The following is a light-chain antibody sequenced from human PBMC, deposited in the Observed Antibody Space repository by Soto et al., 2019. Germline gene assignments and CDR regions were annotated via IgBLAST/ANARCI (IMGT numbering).Light chain of an antibody. J-gene: IGKJ1*01. Sequence: EIVMTQSPATLSVSPGESATLSCRASHSVRSSLAWYQQKTGQAPRILIHGESTRATGIPGRFSGSGSGTELTLTISRLQSEDFAVYYCQKYGSAPRTCGQGTKVDIK. CDR3: QKYGSAPRT. V-gene: IGKV3-15*01. CDR1: HSVRSS. CDR2: GES.